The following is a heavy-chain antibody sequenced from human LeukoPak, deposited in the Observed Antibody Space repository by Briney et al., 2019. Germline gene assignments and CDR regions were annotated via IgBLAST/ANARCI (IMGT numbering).Heavy chain of an antibody. D-gene: IGHD3-22*01. V-gene: IGHV4-59*01. CDR2: IYYSGST. CDR3: ARGGRYYYDSSGYPV. CDR1: GGSISSYY. Sequence: PSETLSLTCTVSGGSISSYYWSWLRQPPGRGLEGIGYIYYSGSTNYNPSLKSRVTISVDTSKNQFSLKLSSVTAADTAVYYCARGGRYYYDSSGYPVWGQGTLVTVSS. J-gene: IGHJ4*02.